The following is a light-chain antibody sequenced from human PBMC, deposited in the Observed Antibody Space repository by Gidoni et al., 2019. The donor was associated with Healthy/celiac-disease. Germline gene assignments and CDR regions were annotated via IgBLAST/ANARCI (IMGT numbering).Light chain of an antibody. Sequence: DELTQPPSVSVSPGQTASITCSGDKLGDKYACWYQQKPGQSPVLVIYQDSKRPSGIPERFSGSNSGNTATLTISGTQAMDEADYYCQAWDRFGGGTKLTVL. V-gene: IGLV3-1*01. CDR3: QAWDR. CDR1: KLGDKY. CDR2: QDS. J-gene: IGLJ3*02.